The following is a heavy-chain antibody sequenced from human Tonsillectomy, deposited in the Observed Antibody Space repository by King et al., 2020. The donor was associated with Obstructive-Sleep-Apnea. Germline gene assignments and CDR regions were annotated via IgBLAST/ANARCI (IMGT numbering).Heavy chain of an antibody. D-gene: IGHD3-10*01. V-gene: IGHV1-18*01. Sequence: QLVQSGAEVKKPGASVKVSCKASGYTFTTSAISWVRQAPGQGLEWMGWISAYNGKTNYAQKFQGRVTMTTDTSTSTAYMELRSLRSDDTAVYYCARCAGVSMVFYHSYWGQATRLTVSS. J-gene: IGHJ4*02. CDR2: ISAYNGKT. CDR1: GYTFTTSA. CDR3: ARCAGVSMVFYHSY.